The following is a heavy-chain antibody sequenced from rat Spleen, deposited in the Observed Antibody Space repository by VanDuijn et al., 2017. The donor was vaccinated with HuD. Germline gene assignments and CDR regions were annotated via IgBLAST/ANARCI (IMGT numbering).Heavy chain of an antibody. CDR3: TTGGTTLYVMDV. D-gene: IGHD1-10*01. J-gene: IGHJ3*01. CDR1: GFTFSDYN. V-gene: IGHV5S10*01. Sequence: EVQLVESGGGLVQPGRSLKLSCAASGFTFSDYNMAWVRQAPKKGLEWVATIIYDGSRTYYRDSVKGRFTISRDNAKSTLYLQMDSLRSEDTATYYCTTGGTTLYVMDVWGQGTLVTVSS. CDR2: IIYDGSRT.